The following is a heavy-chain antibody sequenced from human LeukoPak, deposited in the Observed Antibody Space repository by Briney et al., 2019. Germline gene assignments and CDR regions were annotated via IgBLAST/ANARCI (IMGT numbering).Heavy chain of an antibody. CDR2: IYYSGST. CDR1: GGSISSYY. V-gene: IGHV4-59*01. CDR3: ARDRGYSSSPDY. J-gene: IGHJ4*02. D-gene: IGHD6-13*01. Sequence: ASETLSLTCTVSGGSISSYYWSWIRQPPGKGLEWIGYIYYSGSTNYNPSLKSRVTISVDTSKNQFSLKLSSVTAADTAVYYCARDRGYSSSPDYWGQGTLVTVSS.